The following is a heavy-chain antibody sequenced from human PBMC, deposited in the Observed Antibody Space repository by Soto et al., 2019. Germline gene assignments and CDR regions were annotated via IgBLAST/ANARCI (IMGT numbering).Heavy chain of an antibody. V-gene: IGHV4-4*02. D-gene: IGHD6-19*01. CDR2: IYHTGST. CDR1: VGSISSSNW. CDR3: ARGPEGSGWYYYVVRFFQN. J-gene: IGHJ1*01. Sequence: SDTLSLTYAVSVGSISSSNWCIWVRQPPGKGLEWNGEIYHTGSTNYNPSLKSRVTISVDKSKNQFSLKLSSVTAAETAVYYCARGPEGSGWYYYVVRFFQNWGQGTLVTVS.